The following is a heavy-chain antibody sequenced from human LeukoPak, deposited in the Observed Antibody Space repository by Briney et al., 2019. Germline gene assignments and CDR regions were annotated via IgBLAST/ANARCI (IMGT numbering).Heavy chain of an antibody. J-gene: IGHJ4*02. Sequence: ASVKVSCNASGYTFTGYYMHWVRQAPGQGLEWMGWINPNSGGTNYAQKFQGRVTMTRDTSISTAYMELSRLRSDDTAVYYCARDPNNWNDLFDYWGQGTLVTVSS. CDR1: GYTFTGYY. V-gene: IGHV1-2*02. CDR3: ARDPNNWNDLFDY. D-gene: IGHD1-20*01. CDR2: INPNSGGT.